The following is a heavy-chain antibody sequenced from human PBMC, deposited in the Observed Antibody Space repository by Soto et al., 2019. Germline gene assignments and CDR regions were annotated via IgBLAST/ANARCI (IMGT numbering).Heavy chain of an antibody. J-gene: IGHJ4*02. CDR1: GFTFSSYA. D-gene: IGHD6-6*01. CDR3: ARPPRGGSSSSLDY. CDR2: ISYDGSNK. Sequence: QVQLVESGGGVVQPGRSLRLSCAASGFTFSSYAMHWVRQAPGKGLEWVAVISYDGSNKYYADSVKGRFTISRDNSKNTLYLQMNGLRAEDTAVYYCARPPRGGSSSSLDYWGQGTLVTVSS. V-gene: IGHV3-30-3*01.